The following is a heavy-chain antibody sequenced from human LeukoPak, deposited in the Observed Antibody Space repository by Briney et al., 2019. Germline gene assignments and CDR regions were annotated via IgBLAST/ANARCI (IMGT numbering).Heavy chain of an antibody. CDR1: GYTFTGYY. Sequence: ASVKVSCKASGYTFTGYYIHWVRQAPGQGLEWMGRINPNSGNTGYAQKFQGRVTMTRNTSISTAYMELSSLRSEDTAVYYCARVPREIASIWGQGTMVTVSS. CDR3: ARVPREIASI. CDR2: INPNSGNT. J-gene: IGHJ3*02. V-gene: IGHV1-8*02. D-gene: IGHD3-16*02.